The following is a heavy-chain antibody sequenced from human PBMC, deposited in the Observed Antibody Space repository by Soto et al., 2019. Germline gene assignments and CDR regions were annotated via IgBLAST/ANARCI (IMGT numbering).Heavy chain of an antibody. J-gene: IGHJ5*02. V-gene: IGHV4-30-4*01. CDR1: GGSISSGDYY. CDR2: IYYSGST. Sequence: QVQLQESGPGLVKPSQTLSLTCTVSGGSISSGDYYWSWIRQPPGKGLEWIGYIYYSGSTYYNPSLKSRVTISVDTSKNQFSLKLSSVTAADTAVYYCAREGYCISTSCPSGPHWFDPWGQGTLVTVSS. CDR3: AREGYCISTSCPSGPHWFDP. D-gene: IGHD2-2*01.